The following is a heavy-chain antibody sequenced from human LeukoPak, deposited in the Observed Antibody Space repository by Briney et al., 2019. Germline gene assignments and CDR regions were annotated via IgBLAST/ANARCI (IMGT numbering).Heavy chain of an antibody. J-gene: IGHJ5*02. V-gene: IGHV3-30*02. CDR1: GFTLSIYG. CDR2: IRYDGTSQ. Sequence: GGSLRLSCATSGFTLSIYGMHWVRQAPGKGLEWVAFIRYDGTSQYYTDSVKGRFTISRDNAKNSLYLQMNSLRAEDTAVYYCARGSTSSREDNWFDPWGQGTLVTVSS. CDR3: ARGSTSSREDNWFDP. D-gene: IGHD2-2*01.